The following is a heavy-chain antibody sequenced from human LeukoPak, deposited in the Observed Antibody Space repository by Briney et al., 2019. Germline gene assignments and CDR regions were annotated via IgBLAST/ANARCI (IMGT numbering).Heavy chain of an antibody. J-gene: IGHJ4*02. V-gene: IGHV3-30*04. CDR1: GFAFSNFA. CDR2: ILSHGSDE. CDR3: GKVVREGGGGGFDH. Sequence: GGSLRLSCEASGFAFSNFAMHWVRQAPGKGLEWLAVILSHGSDETYADSVKGRFTISRDNSKNTLYLQMNSLRAEDRAVYFCGKVVREGGGGGFDHWGREPRVTVSS. D-gene: IGHD3-16*02.